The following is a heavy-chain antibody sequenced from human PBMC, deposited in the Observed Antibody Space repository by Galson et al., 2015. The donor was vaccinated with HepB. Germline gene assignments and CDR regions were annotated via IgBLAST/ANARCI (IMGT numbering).Heavy chain of an antibody. CDR1: GFTSSTYA. D-gene: IGHD1-7*01. Sequence: SLRLSCAASGFTSSTYAMHWVRQAPGKGLEWVAVISYDGSKKYYADSVKGRFTISRDNSKNTLYLQMNSLRAEDTAVYYCARDRGAITGITVRGIEPYFLDYWGQGTLVTVSS. CDR3: ARDRGAITGITVRGIEPYFLDY. CDR2: ISYDGSKK. J-gene: IGHJ4*02. V-gene: IGHV3-30*03.